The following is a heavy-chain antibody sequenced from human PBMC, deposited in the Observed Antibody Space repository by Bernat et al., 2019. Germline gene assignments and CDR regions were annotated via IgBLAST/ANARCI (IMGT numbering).Heavy chain of an antibody. D-gene: IGHD6-19*01. V-gene: IGHV3-66*03. CDR3: ARELRGYSSGWDAFDI. J-gene: IGHJ3*02. Sequence: EVQLVESGGGLIQPGGSLRLSCAASGFTVSSNYMSWVRQAPGKGLEWVSVIYSGGSTYYADSVKGRFTISRDNSKNTLYLQMNSLRAEDTAVYYCARELRGYSSGWDAFDIWGQGTMVTVSS. CDR2: IYSGGST. CDR1: GFTVSSNY.